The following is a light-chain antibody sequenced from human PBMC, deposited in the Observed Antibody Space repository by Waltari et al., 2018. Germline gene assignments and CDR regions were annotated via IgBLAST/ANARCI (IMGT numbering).Light chain of an antibody. V-gene: IGKV4-1*01. J-gene: IGKJ2*01. CDR3: QQFYSTPYT. Sequence: DIVMTQSPDSLAVSLGERATINCKSSQSVLYSSNNLNYVAWYQQKPGQPHTLLIYWASTRESGVPDRFSGSGSGTDFTLTISSLQAEDVAVYYCQQFYSTPYTFGQGTKLEIK. CDR1: QSVLYSSNNLNY. CDR2: WAS.